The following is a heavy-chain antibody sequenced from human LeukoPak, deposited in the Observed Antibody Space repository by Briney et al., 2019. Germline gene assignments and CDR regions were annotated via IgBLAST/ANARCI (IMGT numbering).Heavy chain of an antibody. D-gene: IGHD1-1*01. CDR1: GYTFTCYY. J-gene: IGHJ4*02. V-gene: IGHV1-46*03. Sequence: ASVKVSCKASGYTFTCYYMHWVRQAPGQGLEWMGIINPSGGSTSYAQKFQGRFTMTRDTSTSTVYMELSSLRSEDTAVYYCARSGSTLEAGLDYWGQGTLVTVSS. CDR2: INPSGGST. CDR3: ARSGSTLEAGLDY.